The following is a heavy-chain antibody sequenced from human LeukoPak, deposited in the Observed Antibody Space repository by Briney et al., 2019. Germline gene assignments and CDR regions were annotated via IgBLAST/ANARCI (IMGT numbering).Heavy chain of an antibody. J-gene: IGHJ4*02. V-gene: IGHV3-23*01. CDR3: AKDSGYSSGWYFV. Sequence: GGSLRLSCAASGFTFSSSAMSWIRQAPGKGLEWVSGISGSGASTFYADSVKGRFTLSRDNSKNTLYLQMNSLRAEDTAVYYCAKDSGYSSGWYFVWGQGTLVTVSS. D-gene: IGHD6-19*01. CDR1: GFTFSSSA. CDR2: ISGSGAST.